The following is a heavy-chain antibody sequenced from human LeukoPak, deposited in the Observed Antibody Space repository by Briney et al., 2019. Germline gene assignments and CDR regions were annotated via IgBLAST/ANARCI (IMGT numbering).Heavy chain of an antibody. D-gene: IGHD3-22*01. V-gene: IGHV3-21*01. J-gene: IGHJ4*02. CDR2: ISSSSIYK. Sequence: GGSLRLSCVASGFSFSSYGMHWVRQAPGKGLEWVSSISSSSIYKYYADSVKGRFTISRDNAKKSLYLQMNSLRAEDTAVYYCARSRYDSSGYYGIIGNWGQGTLVTVSS. CDR1: GFSFSSYG. CDR3: ARSRYDSSGYYGIIGN.